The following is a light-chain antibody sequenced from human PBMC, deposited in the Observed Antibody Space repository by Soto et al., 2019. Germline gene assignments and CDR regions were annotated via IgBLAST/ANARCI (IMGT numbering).Light chain of an antibody. CDR1: QYINTR. CDR2: QTS. V-gene: IGKV3-20*01. CDR3: QQYDISPWT. J-gene: IGKJ1*01. Sequence: EIVLTQSPATLSSFPGDRVTLSCRASQYINTRLAWYQHRPGQAPRLLIYQTSIRAAGIPGRFSGSGSGTDFTLTIIRLEPEDFAVYYCQQYDISPWTFGQGTKVDIK.